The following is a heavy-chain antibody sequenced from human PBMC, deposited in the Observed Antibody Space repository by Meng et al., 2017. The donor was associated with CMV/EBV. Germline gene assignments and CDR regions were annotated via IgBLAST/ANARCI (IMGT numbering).Heavy chain of an antibody. D-gene: IGHD4-23*01. J-gene: IGHJ4*02. CDR1: RNFFTRHA. Sequence: ASVKVSCKAPRNFFTRHAITWVRQAPGQGLEWMGWISADNQNTNLIQKFQGRITLTTDTSTSTAYMELRSLRSDDTAVYYCARGGDYGGFHDPFDYWGQGTLVTVSS. CDR3: ARGGDYGGFHDPFDY. CDR2: ISADNQNT. V-gene: IGHV1-18*01.